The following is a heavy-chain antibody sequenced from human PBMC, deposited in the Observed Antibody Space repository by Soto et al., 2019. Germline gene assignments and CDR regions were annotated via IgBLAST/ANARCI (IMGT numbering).Heavy chain of an antibody. CDR1: GFTFRNYG. J-gene: IGHJ3*01. CDR3: ARDQLYYNDISGRPLNAFDV. Sequence: RGGSLRLSCAASGFTFRNYGMNWVRQAPGKGLEWVSYIGIGSSTTYYADSVKGRFTISRDNAKNSLYLQMNSLRAEDTAVYYCARDQLYYNDISGRPLNAFDVWGQGTMVTVSS. V-gene: IGHV3-48*01. D-gene: IGHD3-22*01. CDR2: IGIGSSTT.